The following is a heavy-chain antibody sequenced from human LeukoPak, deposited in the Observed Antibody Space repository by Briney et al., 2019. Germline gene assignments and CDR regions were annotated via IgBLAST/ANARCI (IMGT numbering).Heavy chain of an antibody. Sequence: PSETLSLTCTVSGGSISSYYWSWIRQPPGKGLEWIGYIYYSGSTNYNPSLKSRVTISVDTSKNQFSLKLSSVTAADTAVYYCARAGEAARSSDYWGQGTLVTVSS. D-gene: IGHD6-6*01. CDR1: GGSISSYY. J-gene: IGHJ4*02. CDR2: IYYSGST. V-gene: IGHV4-59*08. CDR3: ARAGEAARSSDY.